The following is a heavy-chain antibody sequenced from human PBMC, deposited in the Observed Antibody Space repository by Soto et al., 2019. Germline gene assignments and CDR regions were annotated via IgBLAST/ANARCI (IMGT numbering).Heavy chain of an antibody. CDR3: AREDDGGDRDYYGLDV. Sequence: LTSTVCRGSVRYAYYHVTWNRQSPGKGLEWIGYIHYSGSIIYNPSFKSRVTISVDTSKNQFSLQLSSVTAADTAVYFCAREDDGGDRDYYGLDVWGQGTTVTVSS. D-gene: IGHD2-21*02. J-gene: IGHJ6*02. V-gene: IGHV4-30-4*01. CDR2: IHYSGSI. CDR1: RGSVRYAYYH.